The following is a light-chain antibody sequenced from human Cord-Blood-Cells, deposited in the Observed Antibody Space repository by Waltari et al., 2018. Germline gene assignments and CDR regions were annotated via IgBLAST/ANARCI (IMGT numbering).Light chain of an antibody. J-gene: IGLJ2*01. V-gene: IGLV2-14*01. CDR1: SSDVGGYNY. CDR3: SSYTSSSTV. Sequence: QSALTQPASVSGSPGQSITISCTGTSSDVGGYNYVSWYQQHTGKAPKLMIYDVSNRPSGVSNRFSGSKSGNTASLTISGLQAEDDADYYCSSYTSSSTVFGGGTKLTVL. CDR2: DVS.